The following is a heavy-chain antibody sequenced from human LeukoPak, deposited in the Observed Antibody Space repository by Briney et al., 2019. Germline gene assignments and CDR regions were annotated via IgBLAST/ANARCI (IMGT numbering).Heavy chain of an antibody. D-gene: IGHD3-22*01. CDR2: IYYSGST. CDR3: ARQLYYYDSSGYDY. J-gene: IGHJ4*02. V-gene: IGHV4-59*01. CDR1: GGSISSYY. Sequence: SETLSLTCTVSGGSISSYYWSWIRQPPGKGLEWIGYIYYSGSTNYNPSLKSRVTISVDTSKNQISLKLSSVTAADTAVYYCARQLYYYDSSGYDYWGQGTLVTVSS.